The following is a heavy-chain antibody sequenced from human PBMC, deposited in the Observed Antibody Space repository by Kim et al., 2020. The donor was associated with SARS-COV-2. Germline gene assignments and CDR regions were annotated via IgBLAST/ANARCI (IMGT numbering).Heavy chain of an antibody. J-gene: IGHJ6*02. Sequence: GGSLRLSCAASGFTFSSYGMHWVRQAPGKGLEWVAVISYDGSNKYYADSVKGRFTISRDNSKNTLYLQMNSLRAEDTAVYYCAKVLLLWFSDDGMDVWGQGTTVTVSS. CDR3: AKVLLLWFSDDGMDV. CDR1: GFTFSSYG. D-gene: IGHD3-10*01. CDR2: ISYDGSNK. V-gene: IGHV3-30*18.